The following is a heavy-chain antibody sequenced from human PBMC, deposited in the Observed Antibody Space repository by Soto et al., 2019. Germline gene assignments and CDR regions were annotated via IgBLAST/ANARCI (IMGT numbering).Heavy chain of an antibody. Sequence: GGSLRLSCAASGFTFSSYWMHWVRQAPGKGLVWVSRINSDGSSTSYADSVKGRFTISRDNAKNTLYLQMNSLSAEDTAVYYCARVGIAARPFDYWGQGTLVTVSS. CDR3: ARVGIAARPFDY. J-gene: IGHJ4*02. V-gene: IGHV3-74*01. CDR1: GFTFSSYW. CDR2: INSDGSST. D-gene: IGHD6-6*01.